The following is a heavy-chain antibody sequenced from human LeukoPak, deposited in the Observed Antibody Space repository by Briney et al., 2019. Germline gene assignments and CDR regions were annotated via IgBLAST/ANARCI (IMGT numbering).Heavy chain of an antibody. CDR1: GFTFNNYW. D-gene: IGHD3-3*01. V-gene: IGHV3-7*01. J-gene: IGHJ4*02. CDR3: ARSFLEWPFDY. CDR2: VNQDGSDK. Sequence: GGSLRLSCAASGFTFNNYWMNWVRQAPGKGLEWVANVNQDGSDKYYVDSLKGRFTISRDNAKNSLYLQMNSLRAEDTAVYYCARSFLEWPFDYWGQGTLVTVSS.